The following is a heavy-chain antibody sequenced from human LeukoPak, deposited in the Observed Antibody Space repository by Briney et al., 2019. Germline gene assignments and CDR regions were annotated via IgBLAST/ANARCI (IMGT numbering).Heavy chain of an antibody. CDR3: APLRGDFDWWEAFDI. CDR2: IYWDDDK. CDR1: GFSLSTSGVG. D-gene: IGHD3-9*01. Sequence: SGPTLVKPTQTLTLTCTFSGFSLSTSGVGVGWIRQPPGKALEWLALIYWDDDKRYSPSLKSRLTVTKDTSKNQVVLTMTHMDPVDTATYYCAPLRGDFDWWEAFDIWGQGTMVTVSS. J-gene: IGHJ3*02. V-gene: IGHV2-5*02.